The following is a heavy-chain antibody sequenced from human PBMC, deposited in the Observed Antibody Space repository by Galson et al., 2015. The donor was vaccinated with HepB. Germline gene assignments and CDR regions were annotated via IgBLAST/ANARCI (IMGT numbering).Heavy chain of an antibody. CDR2: IIPIFGTA. Sequence: SVKVSCKASGGTFSSYAISWVRQAPGQGLEWMGGIIPIFGTANYAQKFQGRVTITADESTSTAYMELSSLRSEDTAVYYCARDWKPSTYYYGSGSYGDAFEIWGQGTMVTVSS. D-gene: IGHD3-10*01. CDR3: ARDWKPSTYYYGSGSYGDAFEI. CDR1: GGTFSSYA. V-gene: IGHV1-69*13. J-gene: IGHJ3*02.